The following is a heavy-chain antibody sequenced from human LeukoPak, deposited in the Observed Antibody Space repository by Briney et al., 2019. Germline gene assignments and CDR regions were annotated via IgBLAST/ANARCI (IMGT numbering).Heavy chain of an antibody. CDR3: ATVMVRRGIAYFDY. J-gene: IGHJ4*02. CDR2: IYYSGST. D-gene: IGHD3-10*01. CDR1: GGSISSSSYY. V-gene: IGHV4-39*07. Sequence: PSETLSLTCTVSGGSISSSSYYWGWIRQPPGKGLEWIGSIYYSGSTYYNPSLKSRVTMSVDTSKNHFSLKVRSVTAADTAVYYCATVMVRRGIAYFDYWGQGTLVTVSS.